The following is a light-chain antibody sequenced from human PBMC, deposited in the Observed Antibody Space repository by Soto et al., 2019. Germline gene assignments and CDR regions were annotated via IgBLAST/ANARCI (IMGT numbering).Light chain of an antibody. V-gene: IGKV1-33*01. Sequence: DIQMTQSPSSLSASVGDRVTITCQASQDISNYLHWYQQKPGKAPKLLIYDASNLETGFPSRFSGSGSGTDFTFTISSLQPADSATYYCQQYDNLPITFGQGTRLEIK. CDR3: QQYDNLPIT. CDR1: QDISNY. CDR2: DAS. J-gene: IGKJ5*01.